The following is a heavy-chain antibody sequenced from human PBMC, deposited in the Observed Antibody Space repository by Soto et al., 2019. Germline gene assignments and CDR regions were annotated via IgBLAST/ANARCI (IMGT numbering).Heavy chain of an antibody. CDR3: GRYRYNYDRDGYYYFVDF. V-gene: IGHV4-31*02. J-gene: IGHJ1*01. CDR2: IFYCGMT. Sequence: SETRSLTCTLAGGSLSSGDHYGNWVRLRQGNGLEWMADIFYCGMTHCSQSLLGHLTIAVDTSKNQVSLYLISVTAADTAVYFCGRYRYNYDRDGYYYFVDFWGQGTQVIV. CDR1: GGSLSSGDHY. D-gene: IGHD3-22*01.